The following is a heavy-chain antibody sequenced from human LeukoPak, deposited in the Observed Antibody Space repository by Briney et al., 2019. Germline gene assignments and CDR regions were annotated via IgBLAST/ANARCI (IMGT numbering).Heavy chain of an antibody. CDR1: GGSFSGYY. CDR3: ARTFRESYYDFWSGYSTLDY. V-gene: IGHV4-34*01. D-gene: IGHD3-3*01. J-gene: IGHJ4*02. Sequence: PSETLSLTCAVYGGSFSGYYWSWIRQPPGKWLEWIGEINHSGSTNYNPSLKSRVTISVDTCKNQFSLKLSSVTAADTAVYYCARTFRESYYDFWSGYSTLDYWGQGTLVTVSS. CDR2: INHSGST.